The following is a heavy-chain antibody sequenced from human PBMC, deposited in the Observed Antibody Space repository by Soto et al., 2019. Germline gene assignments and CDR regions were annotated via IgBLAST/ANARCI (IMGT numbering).Heavy chain of an antibody. D-gene: IGHD3-10*01. CDR1: GYTFTRSG. CDR2: ISSYNGDT. V-gene: IGHV1-18*01. CDR3: GREGGAPYYYYGRDV. J-gene: IGHJ6*02. Sequence: ASVKVSCKASGYTFTRSGISWVRQAPGQGPEWMGWISSYNGDTNYAQTFQGRVTMTTDTSTSTAYMELRSLRSDDTAVYYCGREGGAPYYYYGRDVGGQGPPVPVSS.